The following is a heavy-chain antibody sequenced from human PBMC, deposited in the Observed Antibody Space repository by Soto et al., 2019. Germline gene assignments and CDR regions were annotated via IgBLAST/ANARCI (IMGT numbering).Heavy chain of an antibody. CDR2: IYYSGST. D-gene: IGHD5-12*01. CDR1: GGSISSGGYY. CDR3: AREKYSGYDDNWSDP. J-gene: IGHJ5*02. V-gene: IGHV4-31*02. Sequence: SETLSLTCTVSGGSISSGGYYWSWIRQHPGKGLEWIGYIYYSGSTYYNPSLKSRVTISVDTSKNQFSLKLSSVTAADTAVYYCAREKYSGYDDNWSDPWGQGPLVTVSS.